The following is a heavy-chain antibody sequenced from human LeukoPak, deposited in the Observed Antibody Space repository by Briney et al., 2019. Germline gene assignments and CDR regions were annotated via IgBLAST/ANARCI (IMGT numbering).Heavy chain of an antibody. Sequence: SETLSLTFTVSGDSISSYHWSWIRQPPGKGLEWIGYIYYSGSTNYNPSLKSRVTISVDTSKNQFSLKLSSVTAADTAVYYCTRSNCSGSYYFYYWGQGTLVTVSS. V-gene: IGHV4-59*01. CDR1: GDSISSYH. CDR2: IYYSGST. D-gene: IGHD3-10*02. CDR3: TRSNCSGSYYFYY. J-gene: IGHJ4*02.